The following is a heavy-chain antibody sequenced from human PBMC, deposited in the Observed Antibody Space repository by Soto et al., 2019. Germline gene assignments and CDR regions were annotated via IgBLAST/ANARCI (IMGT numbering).Heavy chain of an antibody. V-gene: IGHV4-38-2*01. Sequence: SETLSLTCAVSGYSISSGYYWGWIRQPPGKGLEWIGSIYHSGSTYYNPSLKSRVTISVDTSKNQFSLKLSSVTAADTAVYYCALSIVVVPAASWFDPWGQGTLVTV. CDR3: ALSIVVVPAASWFDP. CDR1: GYSISSGYY. D-gene: IGHD2-2*01. CDR2: IYHSGST. J-gene: IGHJ5*02.